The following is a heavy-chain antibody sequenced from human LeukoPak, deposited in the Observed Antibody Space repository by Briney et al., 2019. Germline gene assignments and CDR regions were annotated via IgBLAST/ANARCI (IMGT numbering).Heavy chain of an antibody. CDR3: ARGGLRGTFDY. CDR1: RFTFSDYW. D-gene: IGHD3-16*01. CDR2: VRQDESDK. J-gene: IGHJ4*02. V-gene: IGHV3-7*01. Sequence: GGSLRLCCAASRFTFSDYWMSWVRQAPGKGLEWVAHVRQDESDKYYVDSVKGRFTISRDNAQNSLYLQMNSLRADDTAVYYCARGGLRGTFDYWGQGTLVTVSS.